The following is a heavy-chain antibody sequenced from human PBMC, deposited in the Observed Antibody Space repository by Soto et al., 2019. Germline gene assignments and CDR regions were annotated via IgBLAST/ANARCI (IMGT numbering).Heavy chain of an antibody. J-gene: IGHJ4*02. D-gene: IGHD3-22*01. Sequence: QVQLQESGPGLVKPSETLSLTCAVSGDSISSYYCMWIRQPPGKGLESIGYLYYGRSANYNPSLKSRITLSVDTTTNQCSLTLSSMTAADTAVYYCALRSMAVVPEYWGQGTLVTVSS. CDR3: ALRSMAVVPEY. V-gene: IGHV4-59*01. CDR2: LYYGRSA. CDR1: GDSISSYY.